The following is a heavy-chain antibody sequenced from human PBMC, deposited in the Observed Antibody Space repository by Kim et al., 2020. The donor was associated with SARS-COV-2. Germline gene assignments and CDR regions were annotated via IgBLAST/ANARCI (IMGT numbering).Heavy chain of an antibody. CDR1: GYTFTSYY. CDR2: INPSGGST. V-gene: IGHV1-46*01. J-gene: IGHJ6*02. Sequence: ASVKVSCKASGYTFTSYYTHWVRQAPGQGLEWMGIINPSGGSTTYAQKFQGRVTMTRDTSTSTVYMELSSLRSEDTAVYYCARAPRDDYYYYGMDVWGQGTTVTVSS. CDR3: ARAPRDDYYYYGMDV.